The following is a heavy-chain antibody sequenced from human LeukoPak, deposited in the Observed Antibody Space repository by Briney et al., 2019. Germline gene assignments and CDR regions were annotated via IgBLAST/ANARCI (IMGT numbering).Heavy chain of an antibody. Sequence: PSETLSLTCTVSGGSISGHYWTWIRLSPGKGLELVGHIFSTGATHYNPSLRGRVTLSIDTSKNQFSLTLTSVNVEDTAVYYCARFSTRFGSGCSEASCYVPYWGQGTQVTVSP. CDR2: IFSTGAT. D-gene: IGHD2-2*01. V-gene: IGHV4-59*11. CDR1: GGSISGHY. CDR3: ARFSTRFGSGCSEASCYVPY. J-gene: IGHJ4*02.